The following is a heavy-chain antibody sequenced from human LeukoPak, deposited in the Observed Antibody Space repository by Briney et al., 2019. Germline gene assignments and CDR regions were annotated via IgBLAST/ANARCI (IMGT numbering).Heavy chain of an antibody. Sequence: ASVKVSCKASGYSFTRHGITWVRQAPGHGLEWMGFINGYNGDTYYERKFRGRVAMTTDRSTSTAYMELASLTSDDTAVYYCARGEAAAGTYSDFWGQGTLVTVSS. D-gene: IGHD6-13*01. J-gene: IGHJ4*02. CDR3: ARGEAAAGTYSDF. CDR2: INGYNGDT. V-gene: IGHV1-18*01. CDR1: GYSFTRHG.